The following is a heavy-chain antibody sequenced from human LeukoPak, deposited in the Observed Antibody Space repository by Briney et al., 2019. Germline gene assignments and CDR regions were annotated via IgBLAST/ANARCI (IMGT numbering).Heavy chain of an antibody. D-gene: IGHD2-8*01. J-gene: IGHJ4*02. V-gene: IGHV4-39*02. CDR2: IYYSGST. CDR1: GGSISSSSYS. Sequence: PSETLSLTCTVSGGSISSSSYSWGWIRQPSGKGLEWIGSIYYSGSTYYNPSLKSRVTISVDTSKNQFSLKLSSVTAADTAVYYCARERYCTNGVCLPFDYWGQGTLVTVSS. CDR3: ARERYCTNGVCLPFDY.